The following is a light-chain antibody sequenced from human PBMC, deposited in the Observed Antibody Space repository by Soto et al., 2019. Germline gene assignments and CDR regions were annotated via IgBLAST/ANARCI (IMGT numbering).Light chain of an antibody. CDR2: DSY. V-gene: IGKV3-11*01. CDR1: HSVDIY. CDR3: QHRNYWPPLT. Sequence: EVVLTQSPDTLSLSPGERATLSCRTSHSVDIYLAWYQQKPGQAPRLLIYDSYNRVTGIPTRFSGSGSGTDFTLTISSLEPEDSAVYYCQHRNYWPPLTFGGGTKVEIK. J-gene: IGKJ4*01.